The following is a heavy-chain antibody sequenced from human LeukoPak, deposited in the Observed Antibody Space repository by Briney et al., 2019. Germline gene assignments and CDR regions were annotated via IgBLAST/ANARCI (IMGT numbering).Heavy chain of an antibody. CDR2: ISAYNGNT. CDR1: GYTFTSYG. CDR3: ARDSALRTRGVPADY. V-gene: IGHV1-18*01. D-gene: IGHD2-2*01. J-gene: IGHJ4*02. Sequence: ASVKVSCKASGYTFTSYGISWVRRAPGQGLEWMGWISAYNGNTNYAQKLQGRVTMTTDTSTSTAYMGLRSLRSDDTAVYYCARDSALRTRGVPADYWGQGTLVTVSS.